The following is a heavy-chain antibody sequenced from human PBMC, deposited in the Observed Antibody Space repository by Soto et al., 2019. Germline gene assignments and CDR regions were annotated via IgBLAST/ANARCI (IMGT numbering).Heavy chain of an antibody. CDR2: IYYSGST. CDR1: GGSISSYY. V-gene: IGHV4-59*01. D-gene: IGHD3-10*01. CDR3: ARNGGITMVRGVIFEIGWFDP. J-gene: IGHJ5*02. Sequence: PSETLSLTCTVSGGSISSYYWSWIRQPPGKGLEWIGYIYYSGSTNYNPSLKSRVTISVDTSKNQFSLKLSSVTAADTAVYYCARNGGITMVRGVIFEIGWFDPWGQGTLVTVSS.